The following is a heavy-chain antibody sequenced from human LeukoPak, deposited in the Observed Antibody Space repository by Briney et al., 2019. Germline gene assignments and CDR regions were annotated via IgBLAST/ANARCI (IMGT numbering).Heavy chain of an antibody. D-gene: IGHD3-3*01. CDR1: GFTFSSYS. V-gene: IGHV3-21*04. CDR3: AKDLDDLANWFDP. CDR2: ISSSSSYI. J-gene: IGHJ5*02. Sequence: GGSLRLSCAASGFTFSSYSMNWVRQAPGKGLEWVSSISSSSSYIYYADSVKGRFTISRDNSKNTLYLQMNSLRAEDTAVYYCAKDLDDLANWFDPWGQGTLVTVSS.